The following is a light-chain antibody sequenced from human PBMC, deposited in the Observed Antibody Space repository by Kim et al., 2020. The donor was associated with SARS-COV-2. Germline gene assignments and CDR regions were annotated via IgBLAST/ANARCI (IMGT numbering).Light chain of an antibody. J-gene: IGKJ4*01. CDR1: QSVSNN. CDR2: DVS. Sequence: VSPGERATLSCRASQSVSNNLVWYQQKPGQAPRLLIYDVSNRATGIPARFSGSGSGTDFTLIISSLEPEDFAVYFCQQRTTWPLTFGGGTRVEIK. V-gene: IGKV3-11*01. CDR3: QQRTTWPLT.